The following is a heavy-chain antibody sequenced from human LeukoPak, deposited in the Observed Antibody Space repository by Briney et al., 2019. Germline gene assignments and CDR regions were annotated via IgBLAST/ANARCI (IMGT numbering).Heavy chain of an antibody. CDR3: ARGAIYYYDSSGYYYYFDY. Sequence: PSQTLSLTCTVSGGSISSGSYYWSWIRQPAGKGLEWIGRIYTSGSTNYNPSLKSRVTISVDTSKNQFSLKLSSVTAADTAVYYCARGAIYYYDSSGYYYYFDYWGQGTLVTVSS. J-gene: IGHJ4*02. CDR2: IYTSGST. CDR1: GGSISSGSYY. V-gene: IGHV4-61*02. D-gene: IGHD3-22*01.